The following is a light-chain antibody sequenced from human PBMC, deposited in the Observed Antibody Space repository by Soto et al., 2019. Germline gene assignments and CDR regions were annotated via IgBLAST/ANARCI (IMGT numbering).Light chain of an antibody. J-gene: IGKJ4*01. CDR3: QQYGSSPLT. V-gene: IGKV3-20*01. CDR1: QSVRSNY. CDR2: DAS. Sequence: EIVLTQSPGTLSFSPGERATLSCRASQSVRSNYLAWYQQKPGQAPRFLIYDASSRATGIPDRFSGSGSGTDFTLTISRLEPEDFAGYYCQQYGSSPLTFGGGNKVEIK.